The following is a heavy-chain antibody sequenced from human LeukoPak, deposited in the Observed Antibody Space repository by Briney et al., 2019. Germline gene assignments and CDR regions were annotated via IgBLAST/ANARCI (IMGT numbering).Heavy chain of an antibody. J-gene: IGHJ4*02. CDR1: GGSISSYY. D-gene: IGHD3-10*01. V-gene: IGHV4-4*07. CDR3: AGNYYGSGSYYSEDRY. CDR2: IYTSGST. Sequence: SETLSLTCTVSGGSISSYYWSWIRQPAGKGLEWIGRIYTSGSTNYNPSLKSRVTISVDTSKKQFSLKLSSVTAADTAVYYCAGNYYGSGSYYSEDRYWGQGTLVTVSS.